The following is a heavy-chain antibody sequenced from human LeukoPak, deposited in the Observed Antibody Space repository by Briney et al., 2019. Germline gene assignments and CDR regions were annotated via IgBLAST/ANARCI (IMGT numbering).Heavy chain of an antibody. Sequence: SETLSLTCTVSGGSISSHYWSWIRQPAGKGLEWIGRIYTSGSTNYNPSLKSRVTMSVDTSKNQFSLKLSSVTAADTAVYYCAREGRTWEMATKEWFDPWGQGTLVTVSS. CDR2: IYTSGST. V-gene: IGHV4-4*07. CDR1: GGSISSHY. J-gene: IGHJ5*02. D-gene: IGHD5-24*01. CDR3: AREGRTWEMATKEWFDP.